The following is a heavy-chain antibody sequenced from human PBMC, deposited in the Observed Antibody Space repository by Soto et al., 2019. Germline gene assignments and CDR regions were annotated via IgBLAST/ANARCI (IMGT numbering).Heavy chain of an antibody. J-gene: IGHJ4*02. CDR1: GFTFSSYG. V-gene: IGHV3-30*18. D-gene: IGHD3-22*01. Sequence: LRLSCAASGFTFSSYGMHWVRQAPGKGLEWVAVISYDGSNKYHADSVKGRFTISRDNSKNTLYLQMNSLRVEDTAVYYCAKTTDRSGYYSRFDYWGQGALVTVSS. CDR3: AKTTDRSGYYSRFDY. CDR2: ISYDGSNK.